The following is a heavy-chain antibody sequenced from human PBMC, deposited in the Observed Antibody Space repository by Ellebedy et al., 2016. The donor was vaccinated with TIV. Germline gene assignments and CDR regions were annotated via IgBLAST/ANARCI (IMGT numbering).Heavy chain of an antibody. Sequence: SLKISCAASGFTFDDYAMHWVRQAPGKGLEWVSGITCNSRILGYADSVKGRFTISRDNAKNSLYLQMNSLRVEDTALYYCVKESDGGSSGTGGLDYWGQGTLVTVSS. V-gene: IGHV3-9*01. D-gene: IGHD4-23*01. J-gene: IGHJ4*02. CDR3: VKESDGGSSGTGGLDY. CDR2: ITCNSRIL. CDR1: GFTFDDYA.